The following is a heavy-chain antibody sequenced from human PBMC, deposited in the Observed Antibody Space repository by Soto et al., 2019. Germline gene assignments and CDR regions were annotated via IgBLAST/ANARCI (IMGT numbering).Heavy chain of an antibody. V-gene: IGHV3-7*01. Sequence: PGGSLRLSCEASGFIFSDHAMSWVRQAPGKGLEWVANIHGDGGKIYYVDSVKGRFTISRDNAKRSLYLQMKSLRAEDTAVYYCARDFYGGYTYGPGDYWGQGALVTVSS. CDR3: ARDFYGGYTYGPGDY. CDR2: IHGDGGKI. D-gene: IGHD5-18*01. CDR1: GFIFSDHA. J-gene: IGHJ4*02.